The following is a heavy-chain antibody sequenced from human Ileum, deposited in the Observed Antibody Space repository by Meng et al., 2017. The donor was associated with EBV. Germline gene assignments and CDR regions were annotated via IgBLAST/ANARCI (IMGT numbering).Heavy chain of an antibody. J-gene: IGHJ4*02. V-gene: IGHV4-30-4*01. CDR2: CSGGT. CDR1: CVSSSSGVYH. Sequence: QVQLEESGPGLVKPCPPLSLTCAVSCVSSSSGVYHWSWIRQPPGKGLEWIGCSGGTYYNPSLKSRLTISVDTSKNQFSLKLDSATAADTAVYYCAIYAVGGSGQGYWGQGTLVTVSS. CDR3: AIYAVGGSGQGY. D-gene: IGHD1-26*01.